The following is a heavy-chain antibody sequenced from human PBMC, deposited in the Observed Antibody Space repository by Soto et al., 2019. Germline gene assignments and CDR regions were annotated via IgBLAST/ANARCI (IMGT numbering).Heavy chain of an antibody. J-gene: IGHJ4*02. CDR2: ISYDGNNK. D-gene: IGHD4-4*01. CDR3: AREPPYSAPYFNQ. V-gene: IGHV3-30*03. Sequence: GGSHRLSCAASEFNFGNYAMHWVRQAPGKGLQWLAVISYDGNNKYYADSVEGRFTISRDNSKNTMYLQMNSLRLEDTAVYYWAREPPYSAPYFNQGGRETLFTFPS. CDR1: EFNFGNYA.